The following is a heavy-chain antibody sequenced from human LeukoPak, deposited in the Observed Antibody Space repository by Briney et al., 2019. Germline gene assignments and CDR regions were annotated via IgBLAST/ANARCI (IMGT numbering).Heavy chain of an antibody. Sequence: PGESLQISCKGSGYSFINYWIDWVRQMPGKGLEWMGIIYPGDSDTRYSPSFQGQVTISADKSISTAYLQWSSLKASDTAMYYCARLGATVVIGFDYWGQGTLVTVSS. CDR2: IYPGDSDT. D-gene: IGHD4-23*01. V-gene: IGHV5-51*01. J-gene: IGHJ4*02. CDR3: ARLGATVVIGFDY. CDR1: GYSFINYW.